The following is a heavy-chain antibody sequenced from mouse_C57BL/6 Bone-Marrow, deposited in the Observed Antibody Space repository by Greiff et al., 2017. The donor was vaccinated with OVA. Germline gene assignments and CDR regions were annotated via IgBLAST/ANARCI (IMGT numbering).Heavy chain of an antibody. CDR1: GFTFSDYG. J-gene: IGHJ1*03. CDR2: ISNLAYSI. Sequence: EVQVVESGGGLVQPGGSLKLSCAASGFTFSDYGMAWVRQAPRKGPAWVAFISNLAYSIYYADTVTCRFTISRENAKNTLYLEMSSLRSEDTAMYYCARERGAKGYTDVWGTGNTVTVSS. CDR3: ARERGAKGYTDV. V-gene: IGHV5-15*01.